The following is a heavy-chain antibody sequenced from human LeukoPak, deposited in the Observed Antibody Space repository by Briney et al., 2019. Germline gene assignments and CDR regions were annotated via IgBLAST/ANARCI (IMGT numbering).Heavy chain of an antibody. CDR2: IRSKAYGGTT. CDR1: GFTCGDYA. CDR3: TRARVPNWFDP. J-gene: IGHJ5*02. Sequence: PGGSLRLSCTASGFTCGDYAMSWFRQAPGKGLEWVGFIRSKAYGGTTEYAASVKGRFTISRDDSKSIAYLQVNSLKTEDTAVYYCTRARVPNWFDPWGQGTLVTVSS. D-gene: IGHD3-3*01. V-gene: IGHV3-49*03.